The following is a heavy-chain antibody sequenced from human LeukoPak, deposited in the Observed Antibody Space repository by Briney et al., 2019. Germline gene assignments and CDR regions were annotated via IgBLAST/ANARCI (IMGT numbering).Heavy chain of an antibody. V-gene: IGHV3-11*01. D-gene: IGHD6-13*01. J-gene: IGHJ4*02. CDR3: ARHLRAHSSSLFFDY. CDR2: ISTSGSSK. Sequence: GGSLRLSCAASGFTFSDYYMSWIRQAPGKGLEWVSYISTSGSSKDYADSVKGRFTTSRDNAKNSLYLQMNGLRAEDTAAYYCARHLRAHSSSLFFDYWGQGTLVTVSS. CDR1: GFTFSDYY.